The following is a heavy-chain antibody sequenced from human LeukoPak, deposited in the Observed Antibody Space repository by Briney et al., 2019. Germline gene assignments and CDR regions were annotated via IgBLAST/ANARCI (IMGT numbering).Heavy chain of an antibody. Sequence: GGSLRLSCTASGLTFSSSDMHWVRQAPGKGLDWVSLINHDGTDTYYADSVKGRFTISRDNSQNTLYLQMNSLRGEDTAVYYCTNFDYWGQGTLVTVSS. CDR2: INHDGTDT. CDR1: GLTFSSSD. CDR3: TNFDY. V-gene: IGHV3-30*02. J-gene: IGHJ4*02.